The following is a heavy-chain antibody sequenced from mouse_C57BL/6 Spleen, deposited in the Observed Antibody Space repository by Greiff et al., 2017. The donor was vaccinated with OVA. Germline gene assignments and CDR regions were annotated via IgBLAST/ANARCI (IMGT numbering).Heavy chain of an antibody. J-gene: IGHJ1*03. V-gene: IGHV3-1*01. CDR3: ARAYGNYVGDWYFDV. Sequence: EVMLVESGPGMVKPSQSLSLTCTVTGYSITSGYDWHWIRHFPGNKLEWMGYISYSGSTNYNPSLKSRISITHDTSKNHFFLKLNSVTTEDTATYYCARAYGNYVGDWYFDVWGTGTTVTVSS. CDR1: GYSITSGYD. D-gene: IGHD2-1*01. CDR2: ISYSGST.